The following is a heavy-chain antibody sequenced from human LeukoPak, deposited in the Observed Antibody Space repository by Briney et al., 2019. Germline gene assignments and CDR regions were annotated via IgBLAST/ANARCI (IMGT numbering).Heavy chain of an antibody. CDR2: IRSDGSDT. V-gene: IGHV3-74*01. D-gene: IGHD3-22*01. CDR3: ATYYYDSSGYYWYMDV. J-gene: IGHJ6*03. Sequence: GGSLRLSCAASGFTFSDTWMHWVRQAPGEGLVWVSRIRSDGSDTRYAESVKGRFTISRDNAKNTLYLQMNSLRAEDTAVYYCATYYYDSSGYYWYMDVWGKGTTVTVSS. CDR1: GFTFSDTW.